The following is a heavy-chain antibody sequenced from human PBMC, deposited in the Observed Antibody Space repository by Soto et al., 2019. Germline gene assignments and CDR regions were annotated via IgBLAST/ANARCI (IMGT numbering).Heavy chain of an antibody. D-gene: IGHD1-26*01. CDR3: ARGGSLNWYFDL. CDR2: INSDGSST. J-gene: IGHJ2*01. Sequence: EVQLVESGGGLVQPGGTLRLSCAASGFTFSSYWMQWVRQAPGKGLVWVSRINSDGSSTSYADSVKGRFTSSRDNAKYPLYLQMNSLRAEDTAVYYCARGGSLNWYFDLWGRGTLVTVSS. V-gene: IGHV3-74*01. CDR1: GFTFSSYW.